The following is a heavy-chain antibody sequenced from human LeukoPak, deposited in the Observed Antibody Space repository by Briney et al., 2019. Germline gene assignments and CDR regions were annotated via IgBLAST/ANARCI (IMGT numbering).Heavy chain of an antibody. Sequence: GASVKVSCKASGYTFTSYGISWVRQAPGQGLEWMGWISAYNGNTNYAQKLQDRVTLSTDTSTTTAYMELRSLRSDDTAVYYCAKDGGPAMVTNWDYYGMDVWGKGTTVIVSS. D-gene: IGHD5-18*01. CDR3: AKDGGPAMVTNWDYYGMDV. CDR2: ISAYNGNT. V-gene: IGHV1-18*01. CDR1: GYTFTSYG. J-gene: IGHJ6*04.